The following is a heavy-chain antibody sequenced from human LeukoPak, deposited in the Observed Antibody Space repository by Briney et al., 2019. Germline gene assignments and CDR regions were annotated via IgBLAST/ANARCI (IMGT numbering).Heavy chain of an antibody. J-gene: IGHJ3*02. V-gene: IGHV3-20*04. CDR3: ARDPIAVAGTAFDI. CDR1: GFTFDDYG. D-gene: IGHD6-19*01. Sequence: PGGSLRLSCAASGFTFDDYGMSWVRQAPGKGLEWVSGINWNGGSTGYADSVKGRFTISRDNAKNSLYLQMNSLRAEDTALYYCARDPIAVAGTAFDIWGQGTMVTVSS. CDR2: INWNGGST.